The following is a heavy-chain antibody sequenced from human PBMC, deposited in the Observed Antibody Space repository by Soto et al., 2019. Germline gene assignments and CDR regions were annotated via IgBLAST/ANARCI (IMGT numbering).Heavy chain of an antibody. J-gene: IGHJ6*03. CDR2: IYYSGST. CDR3: VRYHHCSSTSCYLDYYYMDV. V-gene: IGHV4-59*01. CDR1: GGSISSYY. D-gene: IGHD2-2*01. Sequence: SETLSLTCTVSGGSISSYYWSWIRQPPGKGLEWIGYIYYSGSTNYNPSLKSRVTISVDTSKNQFSLKLSSVTAADTAVYYCVRYHHCSSTSCYLDYYYMDVWGKGTTVTVSS.